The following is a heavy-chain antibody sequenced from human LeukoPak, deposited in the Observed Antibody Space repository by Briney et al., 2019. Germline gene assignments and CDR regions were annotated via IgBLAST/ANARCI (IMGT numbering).Heavy chain of an antibody. V-gene: IGHV3-66*04. CDR1: GFTVSSNY. CDR2: IYSGGST. J-gene: IGHJ4*02. Sequence: PGGSLRLSCAASGFTVSSNYMSWVRQAPGKGLEWVSVIYSGGSTYYADSVKGRFTISRDNSKNTLYLQMNSLRAEDTAVYYCARQRWLADPIDYWGQGTLVTVSS. D-gene: IGHD6-19*01. CDR3: ARQRWLADPIDY.